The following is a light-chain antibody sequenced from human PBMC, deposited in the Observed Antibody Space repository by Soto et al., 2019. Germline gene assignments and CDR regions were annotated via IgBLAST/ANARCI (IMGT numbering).Light chain of an antibody. V-gene: IGLV8-61*01. J-gene: IGLJ3*02. CDR3: VLYMGSGISV. CDR2: NTN. Sequence: TVVTQEPSFSVSPGGTVTLTCGLSSGSVSTTNNPSWYQQTPGQAPRTLIYNTNTRSSGVPDRFSGSILGNKAALTITGAQADDECDYYCVLYMGSGISVFGGGTKLTVL. CDR1: SGSVSTTNN.